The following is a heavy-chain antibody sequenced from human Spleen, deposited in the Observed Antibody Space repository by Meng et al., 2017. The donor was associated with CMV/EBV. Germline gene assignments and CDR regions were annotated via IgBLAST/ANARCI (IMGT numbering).Heavy chain of an antibody. D-gene: IGHD3-3*01. Sequence: GGSLRLSCAASGFTFSSYAMHWVRQAPGKGLEWVAVISYDGSNKYYADSVKGRFTISRDNSKNTLYLQMNSLRAEDTAVYYCARDQRSGRSPFDHWGQGTLVTVSS. CDR3: ARDQRSGRSPFDH. J-gene: IGHJ4*02. V-gene: IGHV3-30-3*01. CDR1: GFTFSSYA. CDR2: ISYDGSNK.